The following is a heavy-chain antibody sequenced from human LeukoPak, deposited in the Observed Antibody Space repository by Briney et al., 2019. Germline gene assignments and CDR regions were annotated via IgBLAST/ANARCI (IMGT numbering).Heavy chain of an antibody. D-gene: IGHD2/OR15-2a*01. CDR1: GFTFTSHW. Sequence: GGSLRLSCEASGFTFTSHWMSWVRQVPGKGLEWVAFIRYDGSNKYYADSVKGRFTISRDNSKNTLYLQMNSLRAEDTAVYYCASRLFFDYWGQGTLVTVSS. J-gene: IGHJ4*02. CDR2: IRYDGSNK. CDR3: ASRLFFDY. V-gene: IGHV3-30*02.